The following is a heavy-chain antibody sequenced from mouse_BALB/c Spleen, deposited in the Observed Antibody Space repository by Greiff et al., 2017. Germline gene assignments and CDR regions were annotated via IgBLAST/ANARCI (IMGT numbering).Heavy chain of an antibody. J-gene: IGHJ3*01. CDR1: GYSITSDYA. D-gene: IGHD1-1*01. Sequence: EVKLQESGPGLVKPSQSLSLTCTVTGYSITSDYAWNWIRQFPGNKLEWMGYISYSGSTSYNPSLKSRISITRDTSKNQFFLQLNSVTTEDTATYYCAIYYYGSRGAYWGQGTLVTVSA. CDR2: ISYSGST. V-gene: IGHV3-2*02. CDR3: AIYYYGSRGAY.